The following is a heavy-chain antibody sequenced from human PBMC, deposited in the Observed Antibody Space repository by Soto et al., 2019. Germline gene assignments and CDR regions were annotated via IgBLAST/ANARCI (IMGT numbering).Heavy chain of an antibody. CDR1: GSTFSSYG. CDR2: IWYDGSNK. Sequence: QVQLVESGGGMVQPGRSLRLSCAASGSTFSSYGMHWVRQAPGKGLEWVALIWYDGSNKDYADSVKGRFTISRDNVKNKLFLQMNSLRAEDTAVYYCARWEGTGRGFDCWGQGTLVTVSS. V-gene: IGHV3-33*01. J-gene: IGHJ4*02. CDR3: ARWEGTGRGFDC. D-gene: IGHD3-10*01.